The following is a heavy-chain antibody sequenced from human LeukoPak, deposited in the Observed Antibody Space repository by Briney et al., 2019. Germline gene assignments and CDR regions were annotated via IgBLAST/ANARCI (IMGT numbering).Heavy chain of an antibody. CDR1: GYTLTELS. CDR3: ARIPGKWELVRQNDY. D-gene: IGHD1-26*01. Sequence: ASVKVSCKVSGYTLTELSMHWVRQAPGKGLEWMGGFDPEVGKTIYAQKFQGRVTMTEDTSTDTAYMELSSLRSEDTAVYYCARIPGKWELVRQNDYWGQGTLVTVPS. J-gene: IGHJ4*02. V-gene: IGHV1-24*01. CDR2: FDPEVGKT.